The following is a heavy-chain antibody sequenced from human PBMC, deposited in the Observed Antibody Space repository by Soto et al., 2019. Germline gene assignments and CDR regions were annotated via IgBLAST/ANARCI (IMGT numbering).Heavy chain of an antibody. CDR3: ARDVGATGD. J-gene: IGHJ4*02. CDR1: GYIFTDYY. V-gene: IGHV1-2*06. D-gene: IGHD1-26*01. CDR2: INPNSGDT. Sequence: GASVKVSCKASGYIFTDYYMHWVRQAPGQELGWMGRINPNSGDTNYAQKFQGRVTITRDTSISTAYMELSSLRSEDTAVYYCARDVGATGDWGQGTLVTVSS.